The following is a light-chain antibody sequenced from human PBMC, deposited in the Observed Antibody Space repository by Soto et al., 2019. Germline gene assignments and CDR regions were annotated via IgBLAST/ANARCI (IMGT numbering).Light chain of an antibody. V-gene: IGKV1-39*01. CDR3: QQSHSTPLT. Sequence: IQMTQSPSSLSASVGDRVTITCRASQSISSYLNWYQHKPGKAPKLLIYTASSLQSGVPSRFSGSGSGTDFTLTISSLQPEDFATYYCQQSHSTPLTFGGGTKVDIK. CDR1: QSISSY. CDR2: TAS. J-gene: IGKJ4*01.